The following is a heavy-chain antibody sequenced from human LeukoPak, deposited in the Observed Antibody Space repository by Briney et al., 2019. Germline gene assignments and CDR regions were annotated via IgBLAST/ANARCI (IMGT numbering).Heavy chain of an antibody. CDR2: ISTSGST. CDR3: ARGGAWMNPTRAFDI. Sequence: SETLSLTCTVSGGSINSYHWSWIRQPAGKGLEWIGRISTSGSTNYNPSLRSRVAMSVDTSKNQFSLKLSSVTAADTAVYYCARGGAWMNPTRAFDIWGQGTMVTVSS. CDR1: GGSINSYH. D-gene: IGHD5-12*01. J-gene: IGHJ3*02. V-gene: IGHV4-4*07.